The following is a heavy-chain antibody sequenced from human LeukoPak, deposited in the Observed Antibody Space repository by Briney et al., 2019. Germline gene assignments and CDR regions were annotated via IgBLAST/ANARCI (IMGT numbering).Heavy chain of an antibody. CDR1: GFTFSSYW. J-gene: IGHJ4*02. V-gene: IGHV3-7*01. CDR2: IKQDGSEK. D-gene: IGHD3-10*01. Sequence: GGSLRLSCAASGFTFSSYWMSWVRQAPGKGLEWGANIKQDGSEKYYVDSVKGRFTISRDNAKNSLYLQMNSLRAEDTAVYYCARAVDVLLWFGEAGPFYFDYWGQGTLVTVSS. CDR3: ARAVDVLLWFGEAGPFYFDY.